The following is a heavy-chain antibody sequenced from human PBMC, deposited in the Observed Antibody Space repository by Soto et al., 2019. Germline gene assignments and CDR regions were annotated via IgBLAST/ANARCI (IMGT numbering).Heavy chain of an antibody. J-gene: IGHJ3*02. Sequence: PSETLSLTCAVYGGSFSGYYWSWIRQPPGKGLEWIGEINHSGSTNYNPSLKSRVTISVDTSKNRFSLKLSSVTAADTAVYYCARGGVATAMVSSAFDIWGQGTMVTVSS. CDR1: GGSFSGYY. CDR2: INHSGST. CDR3: ARGGVATAMVSSAFDI. D-gene: IGHD5-18*01. V-gene: IGHV4-34*01.